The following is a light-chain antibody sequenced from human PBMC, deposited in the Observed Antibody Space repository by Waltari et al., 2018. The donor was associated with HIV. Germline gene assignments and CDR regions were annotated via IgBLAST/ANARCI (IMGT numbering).Light chain of an antibody. CDR3: QAWDSSTVV. CDR2: QDS. J-gene: IGLJ2*01. V-gene: IGLV3-1*01. Sequence: SYELTQPPSVSVSPGQTASIPCSGDNLGDKYACWYQQKPGQSPVLVIYQDSKRPSGIPERFSGSNSGNTATLTISGTQAMDEADYYGQAWDSSTVVFGGGTKLTVL. CDR1: NLGDKY.